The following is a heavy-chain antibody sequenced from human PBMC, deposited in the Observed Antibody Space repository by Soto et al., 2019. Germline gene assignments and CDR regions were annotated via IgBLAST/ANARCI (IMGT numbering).Heavy chain of an antibody. CDR1: GYTFTSCY. CDR2: INPSNGAT. J-gene: IGHJ4*02. Sequence: GASVKVSCQASGYTFTSCYIHWVRQAPGQGLEWMGIINPSNGATSYAQKFQGRVTMTRDTSTSTVYLELTSLRSEDTAVYYCAREFYYYENSGRQYYFDYWGPGTLVTVSS. D-gene: IGHD3-22*01. V-gene: IGHV1-46*01. CDR3: AREFYYYENSGRQYYFDY.